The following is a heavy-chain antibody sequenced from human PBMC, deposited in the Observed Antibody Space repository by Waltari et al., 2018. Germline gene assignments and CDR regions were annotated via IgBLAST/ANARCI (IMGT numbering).Heavy chain of an antibody. Sequence: QVQLVQSGAEVKKPGSSVKVSCKASGGTFSSYAISWVRQAPGQGLEWMGGIIPIVGTANDAQKFQGRVTITADESTSTAYMELSSLGSEDTAVYYCARTTKGAAADAFDIWGQGTMVTVSS. CDR1: GGTFSSYA. CDR3: ARTTKGAAADAFDI. J-gene: IGHJ3*02. CDR2: IIPIVGTA. V-gene: IGHV1-69*12. D-gene: IGHD6-13*01.